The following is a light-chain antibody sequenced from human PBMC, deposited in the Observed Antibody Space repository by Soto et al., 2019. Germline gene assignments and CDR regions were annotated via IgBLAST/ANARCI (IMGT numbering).Light chain of an antibody. CDR3: SSYTATNTLV. J-gene: IGLJ1*01. Sequence: QSLLTQPASVSGSPGRSITVSCTGTSSDIGSYNYVSWYQQHPGKAPKLLIYEVSDRPSGVSNRFSGSKSGNTASLTISGLQAEDEADYYCSSYTATNTLVFGTGTKVTVL. CDR1: SSDIGSYNY. CDR2: EVS. V-gene: IGLV2-14*01.